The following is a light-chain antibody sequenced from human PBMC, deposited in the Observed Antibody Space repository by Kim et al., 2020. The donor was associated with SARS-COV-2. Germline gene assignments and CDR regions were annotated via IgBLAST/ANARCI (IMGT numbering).Light chain of an antibody. J-gene: IGKJ5*01. V-gene: IGKV3-15*01. CDR2: DGS. CDR3: QQYSDWPPIT. Sequence: GGRAARSCRGSQRVSRKWAWYQQKTGEAPRRLIYDGSTRASGIPARFIGSGSGTEFTLTIFRLQSEDFALYYCQQYSDWPPITFGQGTRLEIK. CDR1: QRVSRK.